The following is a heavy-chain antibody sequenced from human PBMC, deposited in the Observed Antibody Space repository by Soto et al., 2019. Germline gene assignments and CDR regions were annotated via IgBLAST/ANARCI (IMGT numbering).Heavy chain of an antibody. J-gene: IGHJ4*02. CDR3: ATGDQLSAEVTGLSFYF. V-gene: IGHV1-24*01. CDR2: YDPAKGET. CDR1: GYTLRELN. Sequence: ASVKVSCKVTGYTLRELNLHWVRRAPGKGLEWLAGYDPAKGETLYAQTMKDRITVTEDTSAVTAYMELRDLTFDDSAVYYCATGDQLSAEVTGLSFYFWGQGTRVTVSS. D-gene: IGHD2-21*02.